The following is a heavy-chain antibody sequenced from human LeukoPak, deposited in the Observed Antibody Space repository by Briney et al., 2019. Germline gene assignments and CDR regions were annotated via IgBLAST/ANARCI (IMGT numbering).Heavy chain of an antibody. CDR1: GGSISSSSYY. Sequence: PSETLSLTCTVSGGSISSSSYYWGWIRQPPGKGLEWIGSIYYSGSTYYNPSLKSRVTISVDTSKNQFSLKLSSVTAADTAVYYCARYMVQGVSIDYWGQGTLATVSS. CDR3: ARYMVQGVSIDY. J-gene: IGHJ4*02. D-gene: IGHD3-10*01. V-gene: IGHV4-39*01. CDR2: IYYSGST.